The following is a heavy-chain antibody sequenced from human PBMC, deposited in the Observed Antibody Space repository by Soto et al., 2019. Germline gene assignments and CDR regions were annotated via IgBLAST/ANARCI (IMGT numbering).Heavy chain of an antibody. CDR1: GVSISSADFY. D-gene: IGHD3-22*01. V-gene: IGHV4-30-4*01. CDR2: MSYSGST. CDR3: SSGTIDYFDTSRSVSGLDV. J-gene: IGHJ6*02. Sequence: QVRLQESGPGLVKPSQTLSLTCSVSGVSISSADFYWSWIRQPPGKALEWLGDMSYSGSTYYNPSLQSRITMSLDTSKNHFALTLTSVTAADTAVYFCSSGTIDYFDTSRSVSGLDVWGQGTAVSVSS.